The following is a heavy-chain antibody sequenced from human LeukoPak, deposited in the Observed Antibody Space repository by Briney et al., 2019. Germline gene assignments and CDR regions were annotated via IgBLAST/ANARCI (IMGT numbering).Heavy chain of an antibody. CDR2: INHSGRT. V-gene: IGHV4-34*01. J-gene: IGHJ4*02. D-gene: IGHD3-9*01. CDR3: ASLRLRYFDWSNTDQ. Sequence: SETLSPTCAVYGGSFSGYYWSWIRQPPGKGLEWVGEINHSGRTNYNPSLKSRVTISVDTSKNQFSLKLISVTAADTAVYYCASLRLRYFDWSNTDQWGQGTLVTVSS. CDR1: GGSFSGYY.